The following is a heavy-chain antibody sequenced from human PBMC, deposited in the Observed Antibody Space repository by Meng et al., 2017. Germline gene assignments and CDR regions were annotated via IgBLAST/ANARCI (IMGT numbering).Heavy chain of an antibody. CDR3: ARDEDISAAGKLFGDY. D-gene: IGHD6-13*01. CDR1: GYTFAAYW. CDR2: IDPNNDHT. V-gene: IGHV1-2*06. Sequence: QGQPVQAGPDVKKPGASVKLSCKPSGYTFAAYWIHWLRQAPGQGLEWMGRIDPNNDHTQYAQTFQVRVTMTSDTSISTVYMELNGLRSDDTAVYYCARDEDISAAGKLFGDYWGQGTLVTVSS. J-gene: IGHJ4*02.